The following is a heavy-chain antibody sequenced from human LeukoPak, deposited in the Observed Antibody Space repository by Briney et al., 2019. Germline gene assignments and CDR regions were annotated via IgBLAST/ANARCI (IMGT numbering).Heavy chain of an antibody. CDR2: IYYSGST. Sequence: SETLSLTRTVSGGSISSYYWSWIRQPPGKGLKWIGYIYYSGSTNYNPSLKSRVTISVDTSKNQFSLRLNSVTAADTAVYYCAREGTMVRGLAFDIWGQGTMVTVSS. CDR3: AREGTMVRGLAFDI. CDR1: GGSISSYY. V-gene: IGHV4-59*01. J-gene: IGHJ3*02. D-gene: IGHD3-10*01.